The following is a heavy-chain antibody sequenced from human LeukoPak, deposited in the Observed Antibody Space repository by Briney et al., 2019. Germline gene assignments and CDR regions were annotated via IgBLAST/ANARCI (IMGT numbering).Heavy chain of an antibody. CDR2: VSGSGDNS. D-gene: IGHD4-11*01. CDR3: ARWGNDYSQFDS. Sequence: GGSLRLSCAASGFTFSSYAMHWVRQAPGKGLEWVSVVSGSGDNSNYADSVKGRFTISRDNSKSTLFLQMNSLRTEDTAVYFCARWGNDYSQFDSWGQGTLVTVS. CDR1: GFTFSSYA. J-gene: IGHJ4*02. V-gene: IGHV3-23*01.